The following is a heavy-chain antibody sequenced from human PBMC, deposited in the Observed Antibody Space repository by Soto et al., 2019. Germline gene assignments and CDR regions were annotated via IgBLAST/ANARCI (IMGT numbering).Heavy chain of an antibody. CDR1: GFSLTTRGVG. V-gene: IGHV2-5*02. CDR2: IYWDDDE. D-gene: IGHD3-10*01. CDR3: AHRPRGFSYYFDY. Sequence: QITLKESGPTLVKPTQTLTLTCTFSGFSLTTRGVGVGWIRQPPGKALEWIALIYWDDDESYSPSLKSRLTITKATSKTQVVLTMTNMDPVDTSTYYCAHRPRGFSYYFDYWGQGTLVTVSS. J-gene: IGHJ4*02.